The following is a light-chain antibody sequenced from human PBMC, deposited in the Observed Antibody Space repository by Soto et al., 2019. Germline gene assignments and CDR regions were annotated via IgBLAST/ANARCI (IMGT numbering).Light chain of an antibody. Sequence: DIQMTQSPSSLSASVGDRVTITCRASQTISTYLNWYQQKPGKAPKLLIDAVSSLQSGVPSRFSGSGSGTDFTLTISSLQPEDFATYYCQQSYSTPPWTFGQGTKVEIK. CDR1: QTISTY. V-gene: IGKV1-39*01. J-gene: IGKJ1*01. CDR3: QQSYSTPPWT. CDR2: AVS.